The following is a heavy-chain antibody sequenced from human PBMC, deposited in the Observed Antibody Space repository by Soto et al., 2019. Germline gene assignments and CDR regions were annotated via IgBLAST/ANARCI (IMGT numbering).Heavy chain of an antibody. Sequence: QVQLVQSGAEVKKPGASVKVSCKASGYTFISYGISWVRQAPGQGLEWMGWISAYTGNTNYAQKVQGRVTMTTDTFTSTAYMELKSLRSDDTAVYYCARDFVPGRMVRGVAAFDIWGQWTMVTVSS. D-gene: IGHD3-10*01. CDR3: ARDFVPGRMVRGVAAFDI. CDR2: ISAYTGNT. CDR1: GYTFISYG. J-gene: IGHJ3*02. V-gene: IGHV1-18*04.